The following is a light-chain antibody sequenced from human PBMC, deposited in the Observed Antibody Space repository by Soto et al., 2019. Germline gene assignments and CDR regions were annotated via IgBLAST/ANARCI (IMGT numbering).Light chain of an antibody. V-gene: IGKV3-20*01. CDR2: GTS. CDR1: QSIDNNH. J-gene: IGKJ4*01. CDR3: EYYGTSIT. Sequence: EIVLTQTPGTLSVSPGERVTLSCRASQSIDNNHLAWYQQKPGQAPRLLIHGTSTRATGIPDRFSGSGSGTDFTLTFSRLEPEDFAVYYCEYYGTSITFGGGTKVDIK.